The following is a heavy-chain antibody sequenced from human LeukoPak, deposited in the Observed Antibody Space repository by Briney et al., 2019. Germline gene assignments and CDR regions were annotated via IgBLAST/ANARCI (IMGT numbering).Heavy chain of an antibody. CDR2: IYHSGST. CDR1: GGSISSGGYS. Sequence: SQTLSLTCAVSGGSISSGGYSWSWIRQPPGQGLEWIGYIYHSGSTYYNPSLKSRVTISVDRSKNQFSLKLSSVTAADTAVYYCARGSGWYADLWYFDLWGRGTLVTVSS. V-gene: IGHV4-30-2*01. J-gene: IGHJ2*01. D-gene: IGHD6-19*01. CDR3: ARGSGWYADLWYFDL.